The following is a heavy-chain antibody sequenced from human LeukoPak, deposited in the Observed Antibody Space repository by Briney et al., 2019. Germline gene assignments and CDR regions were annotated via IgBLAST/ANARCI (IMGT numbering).Heavy chain of an antibody. CDR2: IIPIFGTA. V-gene: IGHV1-69*01. CDR1: GGTFSSYA. Sequence: GSSVKVSCKASGGTFSSYAISWVRQAPGQGLEWMGGIIPIFGTANYAQKFQGRVTITADESTSTAYMELSSLRSEDTAVYYCARGGTDYDFWSAKDAFDIWGQGTMVTVSS. J-gene: IGHJ3*02. D-gene: IGHD3-3*01. CDR3: ARGGTDYDFWSAKDAFDI.